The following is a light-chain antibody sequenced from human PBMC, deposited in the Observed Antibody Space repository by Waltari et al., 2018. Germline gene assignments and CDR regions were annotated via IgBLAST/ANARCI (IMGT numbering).Light chain of an antibody. CDR3: QQYNSSPWT. J-gene: IGKJ1*01. V-gene: IGKV1-5*03. CDR2: KAS. CDR1: QSIRSW. Sequence: DIQMTQSPSTLSASVGDRVSITCRASQSIRSWLAWYQHKPGKAPKVLIYKASSLESGVPSRFSGSGSATEFTLTISSLQPDDFATDYCQQYNSSPWTFGHGTKVEIK.